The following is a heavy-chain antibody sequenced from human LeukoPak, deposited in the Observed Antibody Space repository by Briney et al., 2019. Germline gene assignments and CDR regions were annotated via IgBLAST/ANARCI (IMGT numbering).Heavy chain of an antibody. CDR1: GYTFTRQY. Sequence: ASVKVSCKASGYTFTRQYLHWVRQAPGQGLEWMGWINPNSGGTNYAQKFQGRVTMTRDTSISTAYMELSRLRSDDTAVYYRASGSGTYSPDYWGQGTLVTVAS. CDR2: INPNSGGT. CDR3: ASGSGTYSPDY. V-gene: IGHV1-2*02. D-gene: IGHD3-10*01. J-gene: IGHJ4*02.